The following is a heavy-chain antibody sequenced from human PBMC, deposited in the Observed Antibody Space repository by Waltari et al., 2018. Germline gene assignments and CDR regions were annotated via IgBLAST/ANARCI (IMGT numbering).Heavy chain of an antibody. Sequence: QVQLQESGPGLMKPSETLSLSCTVSGASLTTYYWSWIRQPPGKRLEYIGYIHDSGDTNYRPPLRSRFSMSMDTSKNQFSLKVSSVTAADSAVYYCARVHGSESPLSWGTDVWGQGTAVTVSS. CDR2: IHDSGDT. CDR3: ARVHGSESPLSWGTDV. J-gene: IGHJ6*02. CDR1: GASLTTYY. V-gene: IGHV4-59*01.